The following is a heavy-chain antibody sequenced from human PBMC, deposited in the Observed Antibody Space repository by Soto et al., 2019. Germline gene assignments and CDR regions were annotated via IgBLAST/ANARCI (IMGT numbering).Heavy chain of an antibody. CDR1: VFTVRSNY. CDR2: IYSGGST. CDR3: ARDPYGDYGMDV. V-gene: IGHV3-53*01. J-gene: IGHJ6*02. D-gene: IGHD4-17*01. Sequence: LRLSCAASVFTVRSNYMSWVRQAPGKGLEWVSVIYSGGSTYYAESVKGRFTISRDNSKNTLYLQMNSLRAEDTAVYYCARDPYGDYGMDVWGQGTTVTVSS.